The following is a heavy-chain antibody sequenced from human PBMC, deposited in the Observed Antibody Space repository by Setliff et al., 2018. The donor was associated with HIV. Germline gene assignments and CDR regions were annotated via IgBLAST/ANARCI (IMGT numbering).Heavy chain of an antibody. V-gene: IGHV1-2*02. CDR2: ISPNNGAT. D-gene: IGHD1-1*01. CDR1: EYTFTDYF. Sequence: EASVKVSCKASEYTFTDYFIHWVRQAPGQGLEWMGWISPNNGATKISQKFRGSVTMTRDRSINTAYMEFTGLTSDDTAVYYRARQLSNSFDYWGQGTLVTVSS. J-gene: IGHJ4*02. CDR3: ARQLSNSFDY.